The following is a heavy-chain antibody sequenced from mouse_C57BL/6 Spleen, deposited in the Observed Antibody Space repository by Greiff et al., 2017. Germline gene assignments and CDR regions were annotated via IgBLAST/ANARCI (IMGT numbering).Heavy chain of an antibody. D-gene: IGHD1-1*01. CDR3: ARKYYGSSPAWFAY. J-gene: IGHJ3*01. CDR2: IYPGSGNT. V-gene: IGHV1-66*01. Sequence: QVQLQQSGPELVQPGASVKISCKASGYSFTSYYIHWVKQRPGQGLEWIGWIYPGSGNTKYNEKFKGKATLPADTSSSTAYMQLSSLTSEDSAVYYCARKYYGSSPAWFAYWGQGTLVTVSA. CDR1: GYSFTSYY.